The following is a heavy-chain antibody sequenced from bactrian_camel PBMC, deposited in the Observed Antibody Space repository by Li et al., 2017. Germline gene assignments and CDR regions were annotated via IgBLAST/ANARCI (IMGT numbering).Heavy chain of an antibody. CDR3: VAAQSWRPETPCYGRADMRY. J-gene: IGHJ4*01. CDR2: ISTGDGNT. Sequence: HVQLVESGGGSVQSGGSLRLSCEVSGFTYNTYCLGWFRQVPGKEREGLAAISTGDGNTFYNDAVKGRFTIPRDNAKNRLFLQMNSLKSEDTAMYYCVAAQSWRPETPCYGRADMRYWGQGTQVTVS. CDR1: GFTYNTYC. D-gene: IGHD1*01. V-gene: IGHV3S1*01.